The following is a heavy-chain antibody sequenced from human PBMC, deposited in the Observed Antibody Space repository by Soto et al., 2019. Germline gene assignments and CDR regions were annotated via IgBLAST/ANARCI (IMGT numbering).Heavy chain of an antibody. J-gene: IGHJ6*02. CDR2: INPNSGGT. CDR1: GYTFTGYY. V-gene: IGHV1-2*02. Sequence: QVQLLQWGAEVKKPGASVKVSCKASGYTFTGYYMHWVRQAPGQGREWMGWINPNSGGTNYAQKLQGRVTITRDTDSTTDYMELSRLRYDDTAVYYCARRGVSRVEDYGMDVWGQGTTVTVSS. D-gene: IGHD2-21*01. CDR3: ARRGVSRVEDYGMDV.